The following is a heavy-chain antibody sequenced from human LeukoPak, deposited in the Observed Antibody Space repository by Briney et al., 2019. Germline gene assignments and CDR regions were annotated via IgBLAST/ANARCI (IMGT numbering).Heavy chain of an antibody. V-gene: IGHV4-4*07. CDR3: ARVWDAVFDY. D-gene: IGHD1-26*01. CDR2: IYTSGST. Sequence: SETLSLTCTVSGVSIGSYYWSWIRQPAGKGLQWIGRIYTSGSTYYNPSLESRLTMSVDTSKNQFSLKLTSVTAADTAVYYCARVWDAVFDYWGQGTLVTVSS. CDR1: GVSIGSYY. J-gene: IGHJ4*02.